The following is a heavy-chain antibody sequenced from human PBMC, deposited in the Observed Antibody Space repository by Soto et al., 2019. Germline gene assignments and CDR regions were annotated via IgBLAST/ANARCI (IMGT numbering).Heavy chain of an antibody. CDR1: GGSISSYH. V-gene: IGHV4-59*01. CDR3: ARGPEVTFWSGFLYFDY. J-gene: IGHJ4*02. D-gene: IGHD3-3*01. CDR2: IYYSGST. Sequence: SETLSLTCTVSGGSISSYHWSWIRQPPGKGLEWIGYIYYSGSTNYNPSLKSRVTISVDTSKNQFSLKLSSVTAADTAVYYCARGPEVTFWSGFLYFDYWGQGTLVTVSS.